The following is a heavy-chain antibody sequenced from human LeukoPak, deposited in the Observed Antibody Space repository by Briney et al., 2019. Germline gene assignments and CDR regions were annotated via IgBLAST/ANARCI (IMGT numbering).Heavy chain of an antibody. V-gene: IGHV4-61*01. CDR2: IYYSGST. Sequence: SETLSLTCTVSGGSVSSGSYYWSWIRQSPGKGLEWIGYIYYSGSTNYNPPLKSRVTISADTSKNQFSLKLSSVTAADTAVYYCARAGKDTAMVSYFDYWGQGTLVTVSS. CDR3: ARAGKDTAMVSYFDY. CDR1: GGSVSSGSYY. D-gene: IGHD5-18*01. J-gene: IGHJ4*02.